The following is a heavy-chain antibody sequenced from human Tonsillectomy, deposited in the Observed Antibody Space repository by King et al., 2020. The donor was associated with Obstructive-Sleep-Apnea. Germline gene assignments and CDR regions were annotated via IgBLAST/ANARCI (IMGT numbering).Heavy chain of an antibody. CDR1: GLTFTNAW. J-gene: IGHJ4*02. Sequence: VQLVESGGGLVKPGGSLRLSCAASGLTFTNAWMNWVRQAPGKGLEWVGRSKGKTVGVTTDYASPVKGRFTISRDDSKNTLYLQMNSLKTEDTAVYYCTTDKVERYSYGYPSFDYWGQGTLVTVSS. V-gene: IGHV3-15*01. CDR3: TTDKVERYSYGYPSFDY. CDR2: SKGKTVGVTT. D-gene: IGHD5-18*01.